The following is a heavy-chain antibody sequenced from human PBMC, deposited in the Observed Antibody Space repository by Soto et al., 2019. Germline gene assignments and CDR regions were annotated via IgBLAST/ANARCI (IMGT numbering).Heavy chain of an antibody. CDR2: IYYGGST. J-gene: IGHJ4*01. D-gene: IGHD3-22*01. CDR1: GRSISSGGYY. V-gene: IGHV4-31*03. Sequence: PSETLSLTCTVSGRSISSGGYYWSWIRQHPGKGLEWIGYIYYGGSTYYNPSLKSRATISGDTSKNQFSLKLSSVTAADTAVYYCARGGYYYENSGQNAYDYWGQGILVTVSS. CDR3: ARGGYYYENSGQNAYDY.